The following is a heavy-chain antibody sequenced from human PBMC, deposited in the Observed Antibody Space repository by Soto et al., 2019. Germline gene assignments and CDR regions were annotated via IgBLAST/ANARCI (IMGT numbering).Heavy chain of an antibody. D-gene: IGHD4-17*01. V-gene: IGHV3-7*04. Sequence: PGESLKISCAASGFTFSSYWMSWVRQAPGKGLEWVANIKQDGSEKYYVDSVKGRFTISRDNAKNSLYLQMNSLRAEDTAVYYCARDLASTTIPNYWGQGTLVTVSS. CDR1: GFTFSSYW. J-gene: IGHJ4*02. CDR3: ARDLASTTIPNY. CDR2: IKQDGSEK.